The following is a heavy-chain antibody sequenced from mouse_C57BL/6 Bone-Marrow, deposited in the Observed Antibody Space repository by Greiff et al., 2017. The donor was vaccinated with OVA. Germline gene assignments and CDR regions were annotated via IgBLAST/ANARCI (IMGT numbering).Heavy chain of an antibody. J-gene: IGHJ2*01. CDR3: AIRSGLAY. Sequence: LLESGPELVKPGASVKLSCKASGYTFTSYDINWVKQRPGQGLEWIGWIYPRDGSTKYNEKFKGKATLTVDTSSSTAYMELHSLTSEDSAVYFCAIRSGLAYWGQGTTLTVSS. D-gene: IGHD3-1*01. CDR1: GYTFTSYD. V-gene: IGHV1-85*01. CDR2: IYPRDGST.